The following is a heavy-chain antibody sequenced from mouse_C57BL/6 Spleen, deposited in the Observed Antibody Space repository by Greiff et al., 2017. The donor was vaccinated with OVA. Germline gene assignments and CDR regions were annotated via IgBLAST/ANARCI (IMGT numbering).Heavy chain of an antibody. D-gene: IGHD2-1*01. CDR2: IDPEDGDT. CDR1: GFNFNDYY. V-gene: IGHV14-1*01. Sequence: VHVKQSGAELVRPGASVKLSCTASGFNFNDYYMHWVKQRPEQGLEWIGRIDPEDGDTESAPEFQGKDSMTADTAANTAYLQLSILTSKDTAVYYCSCYAIYPYYFDYWGQGTTLTVSA. CDR3: SCYAIYPYYFDY. J-gene: IGHJ2*01.